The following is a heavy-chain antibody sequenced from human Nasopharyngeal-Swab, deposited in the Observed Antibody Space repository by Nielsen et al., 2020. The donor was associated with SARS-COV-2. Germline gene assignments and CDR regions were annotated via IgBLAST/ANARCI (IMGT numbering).Heavy chain of an antibody. V-gene: IGHV3-30*18. CDR3: AKDSVIFDYSRHWYFDL. CDR2: ISYDGSNK. D-gene: IGHD3/OR15-3a*01. J-gene: IGHJ2*01. Sequence: GESLKISCAASGFTFSSYGMHWVRQAPGKGLEWVAVISYDGSNKYYADSAKGRFTISRDNSKNTLYLQMNSLRAEDTAVYYCAKDSVIFDYSRHWYFDLWGRGTLVTVSS. CDR1: GFTFSSYG.